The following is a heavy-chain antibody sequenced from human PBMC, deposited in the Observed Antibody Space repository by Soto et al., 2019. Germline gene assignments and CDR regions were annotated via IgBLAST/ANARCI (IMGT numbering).Heavy chain of an antibody. V-gene: IGHV4-4*02. CDR2: IYHSGST. Sequence: SETLSLTCGVSGGSIRSNKWWSWVRQPPGKGLEWIGEIYHSGSTYYNPSLKSRVTISVDTSKNQFSLKLSSVTAADTAVYYCARVCGGDCHNGMDAWGQGTTVTVSS. CDR3: ARVCGGDCHNGMDA. J-gene: IGHJ6*02. D-gene: IGHD2-21*02. CDR1: GGSIRSNKW.